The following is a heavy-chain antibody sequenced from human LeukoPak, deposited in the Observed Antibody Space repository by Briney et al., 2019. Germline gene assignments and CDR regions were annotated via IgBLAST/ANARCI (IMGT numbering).Heavy chain of an antibody. V-gene: IGHV3-23*01. CDR3: AKDRGDGVVVIIDY. J-gene: IGHJ4*02. D-gene: IGHD3-22*01. Sequence: GGSLRLSCAASGFTFSSYWMSWVRQAPGKGLEWVSAISGSGGSTYYADSVKGRFTISRDNSKNTLYLQMNSLRAEDTAVYYCAKDRGDGVVVIIDYWGQGTLVTVSS. CDR1: GFTFSSYW. CDR2: ISGSGGST.